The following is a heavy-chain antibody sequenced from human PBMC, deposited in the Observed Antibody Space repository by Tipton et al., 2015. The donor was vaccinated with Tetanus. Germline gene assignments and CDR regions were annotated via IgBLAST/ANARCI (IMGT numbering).Heavy chain of an antibody. D-gene: IGHD2-8*01. V-gene: IGHV4-39*02. CDR2: IYFEGST. J-gene: IGHJ5*02. Sequence: LRLSCTVSGASISDKKYYWGWIRQAPGKGLEWIASIYFEGSTYYSPSLKSRLTIDVDTSQNFFSLRLTSVTAADTAIYYCARHLYGYWFDPWGQGALVTVSS. CDR1: GASISDKKYY. CDR3: ARHLYGYWFDP.